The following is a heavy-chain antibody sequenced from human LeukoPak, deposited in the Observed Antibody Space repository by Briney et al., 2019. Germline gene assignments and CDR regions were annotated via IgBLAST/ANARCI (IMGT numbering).Heavy chain of an antibody. Sequence: PSETLSLTCSVSGYSISSGYYWGWIRQPPGKGLEWIGSIYYSGSTNYNPSLKSRVTISVDTSKNQFSLKLSSVTAADTAVYYCASVGNWGQGTLVTVSS. CDR2: IYYSGST. V-gene: IGHV4-38-2*02. CDR1: GYSISSGYY. J-gene: IGHJ4*02. CDR3: ASVGN.